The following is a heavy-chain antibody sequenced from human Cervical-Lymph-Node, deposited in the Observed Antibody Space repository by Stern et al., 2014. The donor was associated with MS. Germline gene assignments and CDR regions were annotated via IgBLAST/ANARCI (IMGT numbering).Heavy chain of an antibody. D-gene: IGHD3-22*01. CDR3: AAEPMYYSDSVGAFDI. CDR2: VVVGWGNK. J-gene: IGHJ3*02. Sequence: QLVQSGPEVKKPGTSVKVSCKASGFTFTSSAVQWVRQARGQRLAWIGCVVVGWGNKNYAQKFQERVTITRDMSTSTAYMELSSLRSEDTAVYYCAAEPMYYSDSVGAFDIWGQGTMVTVSS. V-gene: IGHV1-58*01. CDR1: GFTFTSSA.